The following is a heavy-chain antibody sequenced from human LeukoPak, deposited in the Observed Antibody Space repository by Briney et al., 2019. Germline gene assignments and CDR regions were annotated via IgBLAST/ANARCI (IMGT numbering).Heavy chain of an antibody. J-gene: IGHJ4*02. CDR2: IYYSGST. V-gene: IGHV4-39*07. CDR1: GGSISSSSYY. Sequence: PSETLSLTCTVSGGSISSSSYYWGWIRQPPGKGLEWIGSIYYSGSTYYNPSLKSRVTISVDTSKNQFSLKLSSVTAADTAVYYCARGGYSSGWPPGPQDYWGQGTLVTVSS. CDR3: ARGGYSSGWPPGPQDY. D-gene: IGHD6-19*01.